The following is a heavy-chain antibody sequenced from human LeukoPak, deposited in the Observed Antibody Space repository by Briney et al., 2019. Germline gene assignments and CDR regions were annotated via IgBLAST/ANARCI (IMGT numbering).Heavy chain of an antibody. D-gene: IGHD3-22*01. Sequence: ASVKVSCKASGYTFTSYGISWVRQAPGQGLEWMGWISAYNGNTNYAQKLQGRVTMTTDTSTNTAYMELRSLRSDDTAVYYCARDRRYYDSSGYYIIDYWGQGTLVTVSS. J-gene: IGHJ4*02. CDR3: ARDRRYYDSSGYYIIDY. CDR1: GYTFTSYG. CDR2: ISAYNGNT. V-gene: IGHV1-18*01.